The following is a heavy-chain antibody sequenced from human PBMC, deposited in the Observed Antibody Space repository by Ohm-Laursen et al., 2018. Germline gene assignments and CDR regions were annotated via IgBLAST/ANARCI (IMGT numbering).Heavy chain of an antibody. Sequence: SETLSLTCIVSGGSISSYYWSWIRQPAGKGLEWIGRIYTSGSTNYNPSLESRVTISADTSKNQFSLRLTSVTAADTAVYYCARQDSGDYYFDYWGQGTLVTVSS. CDR1: GGSISSYY. CDR3: ARQDSGDYYFDY. V-gene: IGHV4-4*07. J-gene: IGHJ4*02. D-gene: IGHD4-17*01. CDR2: IYTSGST.